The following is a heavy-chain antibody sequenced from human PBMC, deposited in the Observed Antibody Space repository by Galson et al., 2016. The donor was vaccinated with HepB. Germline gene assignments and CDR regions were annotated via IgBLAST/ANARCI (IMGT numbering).Heavy chain of an antibody. CDR1: GDSVSNDNVA. Sequence: CAISGDSVSNDNVAWNWIRQSPSRGLEWLGRTFYRSSWSHHYAFSVASRITIYPDTSKNHFSLQLSSVTAADTAVYYCARQGRITIFGVVPYDAFDIWGQGTMVTVSS. CDR2: TFYRSSWSH. D-gene: IGHD3-3*01. J-gene: IGHJ3*02. V-gene: IGHV6-1*01. CDR3: ARQGRITIFGVVPYDAFDI.